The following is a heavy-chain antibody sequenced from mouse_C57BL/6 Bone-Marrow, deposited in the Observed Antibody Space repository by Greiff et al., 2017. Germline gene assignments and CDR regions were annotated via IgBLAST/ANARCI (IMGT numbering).Heavy chain of an antibody. CDR1: GYSITSGYY. Sequence: ESGPGLVKPSQSLSLTCSVTGYSITSGYYWNWIRQFPGNKLEWMGYISYDGSNNYNPSLKNQISITRDTSENQFFMKLNSVTTEYTSTYYWARAGSWGQGTTLTVSS. V-gene: IGHV3-6*01. CDR3: ARAGS. J-gene: IGHJ2*01. CDR2: ISYDGSN. D-gene: IGHD3-3*01.